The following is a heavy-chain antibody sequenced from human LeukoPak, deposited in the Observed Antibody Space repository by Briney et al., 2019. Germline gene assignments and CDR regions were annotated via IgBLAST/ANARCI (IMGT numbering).Heavy chain of an antibody. CDR2: INHGGST. CDR1: GGSFSGYY. D-gene: IGHD2-2*01. CDR3: ARGFGPDIVVEPAAPYYYYGMDV. V-gene: IGHV4-34*01. J-gene: IGHJ6*02. Sequence: SETLSLTCAVYGGSFSGYYWSWIRQPPGKGLEWIGEINHGGSTNYNPSLKSRVTMSVDMSKDQFSLKLSSVTAADTAVYYCARGFGPDIVVEPAAPYYYYGMDVWGQGTTVTVSS.